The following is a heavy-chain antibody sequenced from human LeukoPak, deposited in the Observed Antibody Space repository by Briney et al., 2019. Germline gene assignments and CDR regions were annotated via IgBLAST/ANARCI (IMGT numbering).Heavy chain of an antibody. Sequence: GGSLRLSCAASGFTFSSYAMHWVRQAPGKGLEWVTVISSDGRNKYYADSVKGRFTISRDNSKNTLYLQMNSLRAEDTAVYYCARDSDMGAADYYFDYWGQGTLVTVSS. CDR3: ARDSDMGAADYYFDY. J-gene: IGHJ4*02. CDR2: ISSDGRNK. CDR1: GFTFSSYA. D-gene: IGHD1-26*01. V-gene: IGHV3-30*04.